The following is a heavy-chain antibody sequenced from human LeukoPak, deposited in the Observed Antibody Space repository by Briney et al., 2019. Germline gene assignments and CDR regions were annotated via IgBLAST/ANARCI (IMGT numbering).Heavy chain of an antibody. Sequence: GGSLRLSCAASGFTFDDYAMHWVRQAPGKGLEWVSGISWNSGSIGYADSVKGRFTISRDNAKNSLYLQMNSLRAEDMALYYCAKAGYSGSYFDYWGQGTLVTVSS. J-gene: IGHJ4*02. CDR1: GFTFDDYA. V-gene: IGHV3-9*03. D-gene: IGHD1-26*01. CDR2: ISWNSGSI. CDR3: AKAGYSGSYFDY.